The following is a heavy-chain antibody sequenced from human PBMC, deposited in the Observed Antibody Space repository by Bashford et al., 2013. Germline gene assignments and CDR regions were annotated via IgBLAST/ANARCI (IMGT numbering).Heavy chain of an antibody. Sequence: GSLRLSCAASGFTLSSYTMSWVRQAPGKGLEWVSGIDRSGGSTYSADSVKGRFVMSRDNSKNTLYLQMNSLRAEDTAVYYCAKIPIVTKDVNDMDVWGQGTTVTVSS. V-gene: IGHV3-23*01. CDR2: IDRSGGST. J-gene: IGHJ6*02. CDR1: GFTLSSYT. CDR3: AKIPIVTKDVNDMDV. D-gene: IGHD3-9*01.